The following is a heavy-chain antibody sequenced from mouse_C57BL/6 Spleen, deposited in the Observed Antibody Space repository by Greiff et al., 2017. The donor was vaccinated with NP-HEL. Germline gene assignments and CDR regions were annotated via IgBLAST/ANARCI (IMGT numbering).Heavy chain of an antibody. J-gene: IGHJ4*01. D-gene: IGHD2-1*01. V-gene: IGHV5-16*01. CDR2: INYDGSST. Sequence: EVQRVESEGGLVQPGSSMKLSCTASGFTFSDYYMAWVRQVPEKGLEWVANINYDGSSTYYLDSLKSRFIISRDNAKNILYLQMSSLKSEDTATYYCARDSGNYVPYAMDYWGQGTSVTVSS. CDR3: ARDSGNYVPYAMDY. CDR1: GFTFSDYY.